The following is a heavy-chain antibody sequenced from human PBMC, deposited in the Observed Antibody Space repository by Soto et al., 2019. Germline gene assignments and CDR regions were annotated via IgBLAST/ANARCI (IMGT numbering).Heavy chain of an antibody. CDR2: INPNSGGT. CDR1: GGTFSSYA. Sequence: ASVKVSCKASGGTFSSYAISWVRQAPGQGLEWMGWINPNSGGTNYAQKFQGWVTMTRDTSISTAYMELSRLRSDDTAVYYCARDLDDWGQGTLVTVSS. J-gene: IGHJ4*02. V-gene: IGHV1-2*04. CDR3: ARDLDD.